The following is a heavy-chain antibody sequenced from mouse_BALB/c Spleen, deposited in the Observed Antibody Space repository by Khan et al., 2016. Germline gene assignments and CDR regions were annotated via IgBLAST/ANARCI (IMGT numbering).Heavy chain of an antibody. CDR1: GFSLTGYG. D-gene: IGHD2-4*01. V-gene: IGHV2-6-7*01. J-gene: IGHJ3*01. Sequence: QVQLKESGPGLVAPSQSLSITCTVSGFSLTGYGVNWVRQPPGKGLEWLGKIWGDGRTDYNSALKSRVSISKDNSKSQVFLKRNSLQTDDTANYYCSNDYDGFAYWGQGTLVIVSA. CDR2: IWGDGRT. CDR3: SNDYDGFAY.